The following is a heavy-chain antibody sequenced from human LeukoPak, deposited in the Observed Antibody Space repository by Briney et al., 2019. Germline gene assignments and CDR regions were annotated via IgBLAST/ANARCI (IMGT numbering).Heavy chain of an antibody. Sequence: PGGSLRLSCAASGFSVSSNHISWVRQAPGKGLEWVSVIYSGGSTFYADSVKGRFTISRDNSKNTLYLQMNSLRAEDTAVYYCAKEGFDSWGQGTLVTVSS. J-gene: IGHJ4*02. CDR3: AKEGFDS. V-gene: IGHV3-53*01. CDR1: GFSVSSNH. CDR2: IYSGGST.